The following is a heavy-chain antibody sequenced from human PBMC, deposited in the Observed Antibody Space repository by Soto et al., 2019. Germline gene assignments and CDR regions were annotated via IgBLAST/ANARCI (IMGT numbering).Heavy chain of an antibody. Sequence: QITLKESGPTLVKPTQTLTLTCTFSGFSLSTSGVGVGWIRQPPGKALEWLALIYWNDDKRYSPFLKSRLTITKDTSKNPVVLTMTNMDTVDTATYYCAHSRRSPYDILTDYYNSGGLFAHWGQGTLVTVSS. D-gene: IGHD3-9*01. V-gene: IGHV2-5*01. CDR3: AHSRRSPYDILTDYYNSGGLFAH. CDR1: GFSLSTSGVG. J-gene: IGHJ4*02. CDR2: IYWNDDK.